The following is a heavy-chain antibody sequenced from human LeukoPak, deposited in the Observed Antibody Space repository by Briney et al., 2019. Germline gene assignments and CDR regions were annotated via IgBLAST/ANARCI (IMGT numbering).Heavy chain of an antibody. CDR1: GGSFSGYY. Sequence: SETLSLTCAVYGGSFSGYYWSWIRQPPGKGLEWIGEINHSGSTNYNPSLKSRVTISVDTSKNQFSLKLSSVTAAGTAVYYCARGRITMVRGVTTTYYFDYWGQGTLVTVSS. J-gene: IGHJ4*02. CDR2: INHSGST. D-gene: IGHD3-10*01. CDR3: ARGRITMVRGVTTTYYFDY. V-gene: IGHV4-34*01.